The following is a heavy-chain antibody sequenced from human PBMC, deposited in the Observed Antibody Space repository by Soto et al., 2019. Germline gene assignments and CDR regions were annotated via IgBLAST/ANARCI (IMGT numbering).Heavy chain of an antibody. Sequence: GASVKVSCKASGYTFTSHYIHWVRQAPGQGLEWMGIINPRGGYATSAQKFEGRVTMTTDTSTSTMYLEMTNLRSEDTAVYYCVREVAVLGANQRLDPWGQGTLVTVSS. J-gene: IGHJ5*02. CDR3: VREVAVLGANQRLDP. D-gene: IGHD2-15*01. V-gene: IGHV1-46*01. CDR2: INPRGGYA. CDR1: GYTFTSHY.